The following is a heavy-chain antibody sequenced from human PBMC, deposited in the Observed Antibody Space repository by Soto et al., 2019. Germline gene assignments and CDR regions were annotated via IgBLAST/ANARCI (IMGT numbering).Heavy chain of an antibody. J-gene: IGHJ3*02. CDR1: GYTFTSYY. Sequence: GASVKVSCTASGYTFTSYYMHLVLQAPGQGLEWMGIINPSGGSTSYAQKFQGRVTMTRDTSTSTVYMELSSLRSEDTAVYYCARHDSSGYFDAFDIWGQGTMVT. CDR3: ARHDSSGYFDAFDI. D-gene: IGHD3-22*01. CDR2: INPSGGST. V-gene: IGHV1-46*01.